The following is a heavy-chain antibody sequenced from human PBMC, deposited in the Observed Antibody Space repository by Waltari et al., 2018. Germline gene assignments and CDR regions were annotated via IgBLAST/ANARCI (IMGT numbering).Heavy chain of an antibody. V-gene: IGHV3-23*01. D-gene: IGHD6-19*01. CDR3: AKVGHSSGWYLTGSPIDY. J-gene: IGHJ4*02. CDR1: GFTFSSYA. Sequence: EVQLLESGGGLVQPGGSLRLSCAASGFTFSSYAMSWVRQAPGKGLEWVSAISGSGGSTYYADSVKGRFTISRDNSKNTLYLQMNSLRAEDTAVYYCAKVGHSSGWYLTGSPIDYWGQGTLVTVSS. CDR2: ISGSGGST.